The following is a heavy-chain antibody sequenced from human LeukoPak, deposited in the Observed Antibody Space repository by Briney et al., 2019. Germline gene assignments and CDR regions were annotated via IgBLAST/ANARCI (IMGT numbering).Heavy chain of an antibody. CDR2: IYYSGST. CDR3: ARRDGPFDY. J-gene: IGHJ4*02. Sequence: SETLSLTCTVSGGSISSSSYYWGRIRPPPGKGLEWIGSIYYSGSTYYNPSLKGRVTISVDTSKNQFSLKLSSVTAADTAVYYCARRDGPFDYWGQGTLVTVSS. V-gene: IGHV4-39*01. D-gene: IGHD2-8*01. CDR1: GGSISSSSYY.